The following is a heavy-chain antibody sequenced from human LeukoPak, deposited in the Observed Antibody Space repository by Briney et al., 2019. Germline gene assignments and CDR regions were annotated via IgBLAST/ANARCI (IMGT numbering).Heavy chain of an antibody. CDR1: GFTFSSYA. CDR2: ISGSGGST. Sequence: GGSLRLSCAASGFTFSSYAMSWVRQAPGKGLEWVSAISGSGGSTYYADSVKGRFTISRDNSENTLYLQMNSLRAEDTAVYYCAKPYCSSTSCYSNSDAFDIWGQGTMVTVSS. CDR3: AKPYCSSTSCYSNSDAFDI. D-gene: IGHD2-2*01. V-gene: IGHV3-23*01. J-gene: IGHJ3*02.